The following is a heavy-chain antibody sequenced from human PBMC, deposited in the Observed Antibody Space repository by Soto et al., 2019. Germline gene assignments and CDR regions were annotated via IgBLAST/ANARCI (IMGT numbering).Heavy chain of an antibody. Sequence: ASVKVSCKASGYTFTSYAMHWVRQAPGQRLEWMGWINAGNGNTKYSQKFQGRVTITRDTSASTGYMELSSLRSEDTAVYYCARDRTTGINWFDPWGQRTLVTVSS. CDR1: GYTFTSYA. V-gene: IGHV1-3*01. CDR2: INAGNGNT. CDR3: ARDRTTGINWFDP. D-gene: IGHD1-1*01. J-gene: IGHJ5*02.